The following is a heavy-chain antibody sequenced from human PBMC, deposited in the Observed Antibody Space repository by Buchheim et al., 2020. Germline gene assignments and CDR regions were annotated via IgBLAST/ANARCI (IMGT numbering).Heavy chain of an antibody. D-gene: IGHD2-15*01. CDR3: ARGSGDYYFYGMDV. V-gene: IGHV4-59*01. CDR1: GGSISSYY. Sequence: QVLLQESGPGLVKPSETLSLTCTVSGGSISSYYWTWIRQSPGKGLEWIGYVYYSGSTNYNPSLKGRVTISVDTSKNQFSLKLTSVTAADTAVYFCARGSGDYYFYGMDVWGQGTT. J-gene: IGHJ6*01. CDR2: VYYSGST.